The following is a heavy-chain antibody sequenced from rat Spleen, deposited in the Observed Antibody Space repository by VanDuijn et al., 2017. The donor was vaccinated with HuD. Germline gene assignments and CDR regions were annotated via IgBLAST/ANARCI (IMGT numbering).Heavy chain of an antibody. CDR1: GFTYSNYV. V-gene: IGHV5S13*01. D-gene: IGHD2-2*01. Sequence: EVQLVESGGGLVQPGRSLKLSCAASGFTYSNYVMAWVSQAPTKGLEWVASISTGGGNTYYRDSVKGRFTISRDNAKNTLYLQMDSLRSEDTATYYCARRGDNYWYFDFWGPGTMVTVSS. CDR2: ISTGGGNT. CDR3: ARRGDNYWYFDF. J-gene: IGHJ1*01.